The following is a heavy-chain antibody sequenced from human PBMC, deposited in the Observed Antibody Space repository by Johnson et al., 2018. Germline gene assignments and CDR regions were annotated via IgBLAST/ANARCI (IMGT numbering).Heavy chain of an antibody. D-gene: IGHD2-21*02. J-gene: IGHJ1*01. Sequence: VQLVESGGGLVQPGRSXRLSCTTSGFSFGDYAMSWFRQAPGKGLAWVCFIRSKAYGGTRECAASVKGRFTISRDDSKSIVYLQMHSLRSEDTAVYYCARVEYCGDDCYFLYFQHWGQGTLVTVSS. CDR3: ARVEYCGDDCYFLYFQH. CDR2: IRSKAYGGTR. V-gene: IGHV3-49*03. CDR1: GFSFGDYA.